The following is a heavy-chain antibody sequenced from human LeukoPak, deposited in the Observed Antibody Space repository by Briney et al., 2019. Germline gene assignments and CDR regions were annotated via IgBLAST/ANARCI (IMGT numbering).Heavy chain of an antibody. CDR2: ISGSGGST. J-gene: IGHJ4*02. Sequence: GGSLRLSCAASGFTFSSFAMSWVRQAPGKGLEWVSTISGSGGSTNFADSVKGRFTFSRDNSKNTLYLQMNSLRAEDTAVYYCAKDLPDYGDYIEGYWGQGTLVTVSS. D-gene: IGHD4-17*01. CDR3: AKDLPDYGDYIEGY. CDR1: GFTFSSFA. V-gene: IGHV3-23*01.